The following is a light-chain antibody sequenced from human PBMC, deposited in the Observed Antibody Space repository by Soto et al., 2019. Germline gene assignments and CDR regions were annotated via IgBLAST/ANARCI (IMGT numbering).Light chain of an antibody. CDR2: DAS. V-gene: IGKV3-11*01. CDR3: QQRSLWLGT. Sequence: EIVMTQAPATPSVSPGERVSLSCRASQSIHDKLAWYQQKPGQTPRLLIYDASNRAPGIPARFSGSGSGTDFTLTISSLDPEDFAVYYCQQRSLWLGTFGPGTKVDIK. CDR1: QSIHDK. J-gene: IGKJ3*01.